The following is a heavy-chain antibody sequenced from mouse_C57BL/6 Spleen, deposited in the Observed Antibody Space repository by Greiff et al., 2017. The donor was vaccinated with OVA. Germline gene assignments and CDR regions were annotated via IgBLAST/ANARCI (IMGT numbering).Heavy chain of an antibody. J-gene: IGHJ2*01. CDR2: IYPGDGDT. CDR3: ARSDDGYYEN. D-gene: IGHD2-3*01. CDR1: GYAFSSSW. V-gene: IGHV1-82*01. Sequence: QVQLQQSGPELVKPGASVKISCKASGYAFSSSWMNWVKQRPGKGLEWIGRIYPGDGDTNYNGKFKGKATLTADKSSSTAYIQLSSLTSEDSAVYFCARSDDGYYENWGQGTTLTVSS.